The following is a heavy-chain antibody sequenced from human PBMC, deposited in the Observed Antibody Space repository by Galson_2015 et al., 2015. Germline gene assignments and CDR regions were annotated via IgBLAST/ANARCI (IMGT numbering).Heavy chain of an antibody. J-gene: IGHJ4*02. Sequence: SLRLSCAASGLTFSNAWMSWVRQAPGKGLEWVGRIKSKADGGATAYGAPVKGRFTISRDDSKNTLYLQMNSLKTEDTAVYFCATERLTFTTIVVVSFDYWGRETWSPSP. CDR1: GLTFSNAW. V-gene: IGHV3-15*01. CDR3: ATERLTFTTIVVVSFDY. CDR2: IKSKADGGAT. D-gene: IGHD3-22*01.